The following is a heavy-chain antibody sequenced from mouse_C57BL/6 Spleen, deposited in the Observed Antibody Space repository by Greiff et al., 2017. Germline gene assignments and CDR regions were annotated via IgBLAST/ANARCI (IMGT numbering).Heavy chain of an antibody. D-gene: IGHD3-1*01. CDR2: IDPSDSYT. CDR3: ARGGSVDY. CDR1: GYTFTSYW. V-gene: IGHV1-69*01. Sequence: QVQLQQPGAELVMPGASVKLSCKASGYTFTSYWIHWVKQRPGQGLEWIGEIDPSDSYTNSNQTFKGKSTLTVDKSSSTAYMQLSSLTAEASAVYYCARGGSVDYWGQGTSVTVSS. J-gene: IGHJ4*01.